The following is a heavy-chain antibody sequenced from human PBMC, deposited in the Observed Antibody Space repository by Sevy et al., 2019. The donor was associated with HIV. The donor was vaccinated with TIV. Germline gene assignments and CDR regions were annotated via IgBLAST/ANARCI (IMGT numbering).Heavy chain of an antibody. D-gene: IGHD4-17*01. CDR3: ARLTTKPTSDLYGMDV. Sequence: ASVKVSCKASGYTFTDYYIHWVRQAPGQGLEWMAWINPNDSVTNYAQRFQGGVTVTRDTSVSTAYMELRGLRYDDTAIYYCARLTTKPTSDLYGMDVWGQGTTVTVSS. CDR1: GYTFTDYY. CDR2: INPNDSVT. V-gene: IGHV1-2*02. J-gene: IGHJ6*02.